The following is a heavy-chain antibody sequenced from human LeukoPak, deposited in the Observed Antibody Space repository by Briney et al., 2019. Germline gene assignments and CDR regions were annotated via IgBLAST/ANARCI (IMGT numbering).Heavy chain of an antibody. V-gene: IGHV3-48*03. CDR2: ISSSGSTI. CDR1: GFTFSSYE. D-gene: IGHD5-18*01. CDR3: ARVILRQDTAMVYYYYYYMDV. Sequence: GGSLRLSCVASGFTFSSYETNWVRQAPGKGLEWVSYISSSGSTIYYADSVKGRFTISRDNAKNSLYLQMNSLRAEDTAVYYCARVILRQDTAMVYYYYYYMDVWGKGTTVTVSS. J-gene: IGHJ6*03.